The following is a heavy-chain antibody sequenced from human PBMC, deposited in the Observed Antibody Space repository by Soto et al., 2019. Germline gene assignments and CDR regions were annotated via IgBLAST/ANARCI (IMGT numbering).Heavy chain of an antibody. CDR1: GGSISSSNW. J-gene: IGHJ4*02. V-gene: IGHV4-4*02. CDR3: ARHRVSGFGFDF. Sequence: QVQLQESGPGLVKPSGTLSLTCAVSGGSISSSNWWSWVRQPPGKGLEGIGQIYLGGGTHTNPSLESRVTISVDKPKTQFSLNLFSVTAADTALYYCARHRVSGFGFDFWGQGTLVTVSS. D-gene: IGHD6-19*01. CDR2: IYLGGGT.